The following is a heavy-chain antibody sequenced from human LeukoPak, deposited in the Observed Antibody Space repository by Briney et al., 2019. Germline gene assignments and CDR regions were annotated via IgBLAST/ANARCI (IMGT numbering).Heavy chain of an antibody. CDR1: GGSIRSYY. CDR3: ASTPREDSSGYSQTPPAFDI. V-gene: IGHV4-59*12. Sequence: QSSETLSLTCTVSGGSIRSYYWSWIRQPPGKGLEWIGYIFYSGGANYNPSLKSRVTISVDTSKNQFSLKLSSVTAADTAVYYCASTPREDSSGYSQTPPAFDIWGQGTMVTVSS. CDR2: IFYSGGA. D-gene: IGHD3-22*01. J-gene: IGHJ3*02.